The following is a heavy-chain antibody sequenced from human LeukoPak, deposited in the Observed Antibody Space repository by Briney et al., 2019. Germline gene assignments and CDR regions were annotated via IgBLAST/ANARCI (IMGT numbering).Heavy chain of an antibody. D-gene: IGHD6-13*01. V-gene: IGHV3-7*01. CDR3: ARDRRSIAAAGLDY. CDR2: IKQDGSEK. Sequence: GGSLRLSCAASGFTFSNAWMSWVRQAPGKGLEWVANIKQDGSEKYYVDSVKGRFTISRDNAKNSLYLQMNSLRAEDTAVYYCARDRRSIAAAGLDYWGQGTLVTVSS. CDR1: GFTFSNAW. J-gene: IGHJ4*02.